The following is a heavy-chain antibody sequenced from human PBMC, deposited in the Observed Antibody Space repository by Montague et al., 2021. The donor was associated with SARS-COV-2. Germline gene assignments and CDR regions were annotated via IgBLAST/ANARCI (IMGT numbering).Heavy chain of an antibody. CDR3: ANWEN. CDR1: GLSVGNSN. V-gene: IGHV3-30*18. D-gene: IGHD1-26*01. CDR2: FSFVGSNR. Sequence: SLRLSCAASGLSVGNSNMHWVRQAPGKGLEWVAVFSFVGSNRYYADSVKGRFTISRDDSENKLHLQMNCLRPEDTAVYYCANWENWGQGTLVIVSS. J-gene: IGHJ4*02.